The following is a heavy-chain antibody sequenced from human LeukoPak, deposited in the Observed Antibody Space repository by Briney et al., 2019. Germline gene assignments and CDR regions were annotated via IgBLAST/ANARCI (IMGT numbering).Heavy chain of an antibody. Sequence: GGALRLSCAASGFTFSSYVMHWVRQAPGKGRGWGAFIRYDGSNKYYADSVKGRFTISRDNSKNTMYLQMNSLRAEDTAVYYCATIVVPAAMMPYAFDIWGQGTMVTVSS. CDR1: GFTFSSYV. V-gene: IGHV3-30*02. CDR3: ATIVVPAAMMPYAFDI. CDR2: IRYDGSNK. J-gene: IGHJ3*02. D-gene: IGHD2-2*01.